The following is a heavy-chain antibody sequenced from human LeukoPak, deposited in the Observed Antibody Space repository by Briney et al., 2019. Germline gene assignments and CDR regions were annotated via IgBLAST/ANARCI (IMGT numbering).Heavy chain of an antibody. D-gene: IGHD6-19*01. CDR2: INHTRGDT. J-gene: IGHJ5*02. V-gene: IGHV1-2*02. CDR1: GYTLPGYY. Sequence: ASVKVSCQASGYTLPGYYMHGVRPAPGQGREWMGWINHTRGDTKYAQKLQGRVTMTRDTSISTAYMELSRLRSDDTAVYYCARDMGGVAGTIGWFDPWGRGTLVTVSS. CDR3: ARDMGGVAGTIGWFDP.